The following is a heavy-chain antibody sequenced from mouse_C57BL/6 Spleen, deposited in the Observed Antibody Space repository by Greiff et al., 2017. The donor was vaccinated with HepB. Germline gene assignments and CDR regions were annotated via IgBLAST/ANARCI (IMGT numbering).Heavy chain of an antibody. Sequence: VKLMESGPELVKPGASVKISCKASGYAFSSSWMNWVKQRPGKGLEWIGRIYPGDGDTNYNGKFKGKATLTADKSSSTAYMQLSSLTSEDSAVYFCASGYDGRDYWGQGTSVTVSS. CDR3: ASGYDGRDY. CDR2: IYPGDGDT. CDR1: GYAFSSSW. D-gene: IGHD2-2*01. V-gene: IGHV1-82*01. J-gene: IGHJ4*01.